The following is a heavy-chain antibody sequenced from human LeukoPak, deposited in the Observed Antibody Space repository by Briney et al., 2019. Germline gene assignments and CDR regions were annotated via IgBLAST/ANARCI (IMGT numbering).Heavy chain of an antibody. V-gene: IGHV4-34*01. CDR3: ARTAGVAARPGTLGD. Sequence: SETLSLTCAVYGGPFSGHYWRWIRQPPGKGLEWIGEINHSGSANYSPSLKSRVTLSVDRSKNQFSLKLSSLIAADTAVYYCARTAGVAARPGTLGDWGQGTLVTVSS. CDR1: GGPFSGHY. D-gene: IGHD6-6*01. CDR2: INHSGSA. J-gene: IGHJ4*02.